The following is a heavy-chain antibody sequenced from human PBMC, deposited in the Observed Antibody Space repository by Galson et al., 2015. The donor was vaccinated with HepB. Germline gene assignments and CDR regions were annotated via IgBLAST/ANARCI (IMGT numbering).Heavy chain of an antibody. J-gene: IGHJ3*02. CDR1: GYTFTSYA. D-gene: IGHD2-15*01. V-gene: IGHV1-3*01. CDR3: ARVINACSGGSCCFVWLTGIDDAFDI. Sequence: SVKVSCKASGYTFTSYAMHWVRQAPGQRLEWMGWINAGNGNTKYSQKFQGRVTITRDTSASTAYMELSSLRSEDTAVYYCARVINACSGGSCCFVWLTGIDDAFDIWGQGTMVTVSS. CDR2: INAGNGNT.